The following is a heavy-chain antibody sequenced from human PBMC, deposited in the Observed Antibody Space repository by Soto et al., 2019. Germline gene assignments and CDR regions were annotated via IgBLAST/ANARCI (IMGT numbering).Heavy chain of an antibody. V-gene: IGHV1-69*01. CDR3: ARLVVAAAATTDPYYFDY. CDR1: GGTFSSYA. CDR2: IIPIFGTA. D-gene: IGHD6-13*01. J-gene: IGHJ4*02. Sequence: QVQLVQSGAEVQKPGSSVKVSCKASGGTFSSYAISWVRQAPGQGLEWMGGIIPIFGTANYAQKFQGRVTITADESTSTAYMELSSLRSEDTAVYYCARLVVAAAATTDPYYFDYWGQGTLVTVCS.